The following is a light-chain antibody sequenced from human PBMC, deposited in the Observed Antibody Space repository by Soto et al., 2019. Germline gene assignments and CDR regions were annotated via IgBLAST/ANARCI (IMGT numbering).Light chain of an antibody. J-gene: IGLJ1*01. CDR1: SSDVGGYNY. V-gene: IGLV2-14*01. Sequence: QSALTKPASVSVSPGQSITISCTGTSSDVGGYNYVSWYQQHPGKAPKLMIYDVSNRPSGVSNRFSGSKSGNTASLTISGLQAEDEADYYCISYTSSSTLYVFGTGTKVTVL. CDR2: DVS. CDR3: ISYTSSSTLYV.